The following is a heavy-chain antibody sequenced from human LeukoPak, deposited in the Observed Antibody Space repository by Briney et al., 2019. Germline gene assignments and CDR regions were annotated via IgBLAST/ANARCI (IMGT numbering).Heavy chain of an antibody. V-gene: IGHV1-69*13. Sequence: GASVKVSCKASGGTFSSHGVSWVRQAPGQGLEWMGGIIIIVDTAKYAQKFQGRVTITADESTNTAYMELSSLRSEDTAVYYCARHVSSGWYYFDYWGQGTLVTVSS. CDR3: ARHVSSGWYYFDY. D-gene: IGHD6-19*01. J-gene: IGHJ4*02. CDR1: GGTFSSHG. CDR2: IIIIVDTA.